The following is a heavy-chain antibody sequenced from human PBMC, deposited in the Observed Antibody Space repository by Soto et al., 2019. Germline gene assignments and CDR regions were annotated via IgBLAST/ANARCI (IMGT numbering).Heavy chain of an antibody. D-gene: IGHD2-2*02. CDR2: IYHTGNS. CDR1: GDSLSSSNW. CDR3: ARNTVPTLMAFYYGMDV. J-gene: IGHJ6*02. V-gene: IGHV4-4*02. Sequence: SETLSLTCAVSGDSLSSSNWWTWVRQPPGKGLEWIGEIYHTGNSNYNPSLKSRVIVSVDKSKNQFSLKVTSVTAADTGISYCARNTVPTLMAFYYGMDVWGQGTTVTVSS.